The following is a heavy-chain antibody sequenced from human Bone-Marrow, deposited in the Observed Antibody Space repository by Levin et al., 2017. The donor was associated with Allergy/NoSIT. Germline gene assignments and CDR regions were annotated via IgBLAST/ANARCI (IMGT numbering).Heavy chain of an antibody. CDR3: TTDMRGEGGPIMDD. J-gene: IGHJ6*03. V-gene: IGHV3-15*01. CDR1: GFTFSDIW. CDR2: IKTKPFGEAT. Sequence: GGSLRLSCAASGFTFSDIWMNWVRQAPGKGLEWVGRIKTKPFGEATDYAAPVKGRFTISRDDSQDTLFLQMNSLKTEGTDIYYCTTDMRGEGGPIMDDWGKGTTVTVSS. D-gene: IGHD3-10*01.